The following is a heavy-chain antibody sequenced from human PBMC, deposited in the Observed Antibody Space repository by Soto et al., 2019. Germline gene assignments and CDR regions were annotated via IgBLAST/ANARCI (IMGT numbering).Heavy chain of an antibody. V-gene: IGHV3-30-3*01. D-gene: IGHD1-26*01. J-gene: IGHJ6*02. CDR2: ISYDGSNK. CDR1: GFTFSRYA. CDR3: ARVVGGTIVYYYGMDV. Sequence: QVHLVESGAGVVQPGRSLRLSCAASGFTFSRYAMHWVRQAPGKGLEWVAVISYDGSNKYYADSVKGRFTISTDNSRDTLFVQMNGLSAEDTAVYSCARVVGGTIVYYYGMDVWGQGPTVTVSS.